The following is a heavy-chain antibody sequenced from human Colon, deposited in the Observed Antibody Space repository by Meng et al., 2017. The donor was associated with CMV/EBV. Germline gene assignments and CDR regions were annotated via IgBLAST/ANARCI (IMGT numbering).Heavy chain of an antibody. CDR3: ARVYEYSSSWGSDY. Sequence: QVPLVQAGAEVKKPGASVKVSCKTSGYVFDLYGISWVRQALGQGLGWMGWISADKRYTSYAQNLQGRVTMTTDASTSTAYMELRGLRSNDTAVYYCARVYEYSSSWGSDYWGQGTLVTVSS. CDR1: GYVFDLYG. D-gene: IGHD6-6*01. J-gene: IGHJ4*02. CDR2: ISADKRYT. V-gene: IGHV1-18*01.